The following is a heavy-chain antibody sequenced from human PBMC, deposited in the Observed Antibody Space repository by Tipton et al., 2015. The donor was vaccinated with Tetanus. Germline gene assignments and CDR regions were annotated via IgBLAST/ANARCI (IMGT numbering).Heavy chain of an antibody. D-gene: IGHD3-3*01. CDR2: MNPNSGNT. J-gene: IGHJ6*02. V-gene: IGHV1-8*01. CDR3: ARGSFGPRFLEWSSYYGMDV. CDR1: GYTFTSYD. Sequence: QLVQSGAEVKKPGASVKVSCKASGYTFTSYDINWVRQATGQGLEWMGWMNPNSGNTGYAQKFQGRVTMTRNTSISTAYMELSSLRSEDTAVYHCARGSFGPRFLEWSSYYGMDVWGRGTTVTVSS.